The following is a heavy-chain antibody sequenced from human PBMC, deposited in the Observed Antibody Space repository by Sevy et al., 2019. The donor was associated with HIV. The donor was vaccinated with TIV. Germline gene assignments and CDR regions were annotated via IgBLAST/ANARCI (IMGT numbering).Heavy chain of an antibody. V-gene: IGHV3-33*01. CDR1: GFTFSSYG. J-gene: IGHJ4*02. CDR2: IWFDGSNT. Sequence: GGSLRLSCAASGFTFSSYGMHWVRQAPGKGLEWVAVIWFDGSNTYYADSVKGRFTISRDIAKNTLHLQMNSLRAEDTAVYYCARDLEFDEYGDYGTAFMPNYWGQGTLVTVSS. CDR3: ARDLEFDEYGDYGTAFMPNY. D-gene: IGHD4-17*01.